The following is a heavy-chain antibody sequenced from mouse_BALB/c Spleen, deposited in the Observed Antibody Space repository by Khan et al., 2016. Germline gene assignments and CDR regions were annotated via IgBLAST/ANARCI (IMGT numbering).Heavy chain of an antibody. J-gene: IGHJ3*02. D-gene: IGHD2-1*01. CDR2: INTASNYS. CDR3: TRGDGNNGY. V-gene: IGHV1-4*01. CDR1: GYTFTTYT. Sequence: QVQLQQSGAELARPGASVKMSCKASGYTFTTYTMQWVKQRPGQGLEWIGYINTASNYSFYNQKFKDKATLTADRSSNTAYMQLSTLTSEDSAVYYVTRGDGNNGYWGQGTLVTVSA.